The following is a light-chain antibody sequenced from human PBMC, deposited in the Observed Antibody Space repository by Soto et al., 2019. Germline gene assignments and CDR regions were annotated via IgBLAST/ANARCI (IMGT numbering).Light chain of an antibody. CDR1: QSVGSS. CDR3: QQRTNWPS. J-gene: IGKJ2*03. Sequence: EILLTQSPATLSLSPGEGATLSCRAGQSVGSSLAWYQQKPGQAPRLLIYDASNRDTGIPARFSGSGSGTDFTITISGLEPEDFAVYYCQQRTNWPSFGQGTKLEIK. CDR2: DAS. V-gene: IGKV3-11*01.